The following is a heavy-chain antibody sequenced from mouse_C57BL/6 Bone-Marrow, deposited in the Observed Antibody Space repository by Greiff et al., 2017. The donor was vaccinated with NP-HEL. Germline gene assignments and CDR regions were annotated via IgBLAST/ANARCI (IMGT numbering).Heavy chain of an antibody. J-gene: IGHJ2*01. D-gene: IGHD2-3*01. CDR3: AIPLDGYYFDY. V-gene: IGHV1-26*01. CDR1: GYTFTDYY. CDR2: INPNNGGT. Sequence: EVKLQQSGPELVKPGASVKISCKASGYTFTDYYMNWVKQSHGKSLEWIGDINPNNGGTSYNQKFKGKATLTVDKSSSTAYMELRSLTSEDSAVYYCAIPLDGYYFDYWGQGTTLTVSS.